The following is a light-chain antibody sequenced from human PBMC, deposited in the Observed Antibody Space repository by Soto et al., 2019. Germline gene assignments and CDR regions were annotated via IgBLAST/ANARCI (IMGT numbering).Light chain of an antibody. V-gene: IGKV3-20*01. CDR3: QQYGSTPLT. J-gene: IGKJ4*01. CDR2: DAS. Sequence: EIVLKQSPDTLSLSPGERATLSCMASQSVKNNYLAWYQQKPGQAPRFLIYDASSRATGIPDRFSGSGSGTEFTLTISRLEPEDFAVFYCQQYGSTPLTFGGGTKVDIK. CDR1: QSVKNNY.